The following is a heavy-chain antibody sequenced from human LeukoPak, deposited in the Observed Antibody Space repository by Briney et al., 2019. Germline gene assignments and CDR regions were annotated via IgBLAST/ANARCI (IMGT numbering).Heavy chain of an antibody. CDR3: ASHIVATTEEYFQH. CDR1: GFTFSDYY. J-gene: IGHJ1*01. D-gene: IGHD5-12*01. Sequence: PGGSLRLSCAASGFTFSDYYMSWIRQAPGKGLEWVSYISSSSSYTKYADSVKGRFTISRDNAKNSLYLQMNSLRAEDTAVYYCASHIVATTEEYFQHWGQGTLVTVSS. CDR2: ISSSSSYT. V-gene: IGHV3-11*06.